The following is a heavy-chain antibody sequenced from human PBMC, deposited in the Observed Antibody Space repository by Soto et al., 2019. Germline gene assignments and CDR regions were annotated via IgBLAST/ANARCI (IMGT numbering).Heavy chain of an antibody. CDR2: ISGGGETT. Sequence: EVQLLESGGGLVQPGGSLRLSCAASGFTFSSYAMWWVRQAPGKGLECVSAISGGGETTYYADSVKGRFTISRDNSKNTLYLQMKSLRAEDTAVYYCALNSGSGSYYFDYWGQGTLVTVSS. CDR3: ALNSGSGSYYFDY. J-gene: IGHJ4*02. V-gene: IGHV3-23*01. D-gene: IGHD3-10*01. CDR1: GFTFSSYA.